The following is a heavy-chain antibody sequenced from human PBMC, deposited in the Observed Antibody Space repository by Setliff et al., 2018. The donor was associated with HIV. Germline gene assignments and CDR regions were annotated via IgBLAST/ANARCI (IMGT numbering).Heavy chain of an antibody. D-gene: IGHD5-18*01. J-gene: IGHJ6*03. V-gene: IGHV4-4*07. CDR2: IYASGRT. Sequence: SETLSLTCTVSGGSISSYYWSWIRQPAGKGLEWIGRIYASGRTNYNPSLKSRVTLSVDTSKNQFSLKVTSVTAADTAVYYCAREIQFSATTYYYYYMDDWGRGTTVTVLL. CDR1: GGSISSYY. CDR3: AREIQFSATTYYYYYMDD.